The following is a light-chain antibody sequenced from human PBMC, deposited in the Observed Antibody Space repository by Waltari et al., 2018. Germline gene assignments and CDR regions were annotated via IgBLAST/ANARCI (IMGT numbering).Light chain of an antibody. CDR3: QKYYSPPWT. Sequence: DIVMTPFPDPLPLVLGERATISSRSSQIVLYSSNNKNYLAWYQQKPGQPPMLLIYWESTREAGVPDRFSGSGSGIDFTISISRVQDEDVEVYYCQKYYSPPWTFGQGTKVEIK. CDR1: QIVLYSSNNKNY. CDR2: WES. J-gene: IGKJ1*01. V-gene: IGKV4-1*01.